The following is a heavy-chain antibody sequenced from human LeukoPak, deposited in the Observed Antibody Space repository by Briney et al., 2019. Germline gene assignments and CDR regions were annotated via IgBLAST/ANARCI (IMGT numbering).Heavy chain of an antibody. CDR3: ARDHYDSSGYYYAEYFQH. CDR1: GGTFSSYA. Sequence: SVKVSCKASGGTFSSYAISWVRQAPGQGLEWMGRMIPIFGTANYAQKFQGRVTITTDESTSTAYMELSSLRSEDTAVYYCARDHYDSSGYYYAEYFQHWGQGTLVTVSS. D-gene: IGHD3-22*01. CDR2: MIPIFGTA. V-gene: IGHV1-69*05. J-gene: IGHJ1*01.